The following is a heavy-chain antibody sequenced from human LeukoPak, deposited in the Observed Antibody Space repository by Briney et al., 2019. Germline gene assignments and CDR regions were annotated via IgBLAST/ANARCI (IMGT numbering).Heavy chain of an antibody. CDR1: GFTFSSYW. J-gene: IGHJ6*03. D-gene: IGHD1-14*01. CDR3: ARDLSTGYGPNYMDV. V-gene: IGHV3-74*01. CDR2: INSDGSST. Sequence: GGSLRLSCVASGFTFSSYWMHWVRQAPGKGLVWVSRINSDGSSTSYADSVKGRFTISRDDAKNSVYLQMNSLRVEDTAVYYCARDLSTGYGPNYMDVWGKGTTVTVSS.